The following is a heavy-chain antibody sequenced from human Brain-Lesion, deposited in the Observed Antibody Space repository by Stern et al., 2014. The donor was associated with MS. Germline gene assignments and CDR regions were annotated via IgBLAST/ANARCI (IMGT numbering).Heavy chain of an antibody. J-gene: IGHJ4*02. D-gene: IGHD3-10*01. CDR3: AKLWLGELPESPFDY. V-gene: IGHV4-39*01. CDR1: GGSISSSSYY. Sequence: QVQLQESGPGLVKPSETLSLTCTVSGGSISSSSYYWGWIRQPPGKGLEWIGSIYYRGSTYYNPSLKSRVTLSMDTSKNQFSLRLSSVTAADTAVYFCAKLWLGELPESPFDYWGQGTLVTVSS. CDR2: IYYRGST.